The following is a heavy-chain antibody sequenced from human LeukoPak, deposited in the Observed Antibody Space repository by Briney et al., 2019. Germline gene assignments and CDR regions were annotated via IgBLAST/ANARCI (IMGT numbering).Heavy chain of an antibody. V-gene: IGHV3-7*01. CDR1: GFTFSSYW. CDR2: IKQDGSEK. J-gene: IGHJ3*02. Sequence: PGGSLRLSCAASGFTFSSYWMSWVRQAPGKGLEWVANIKQDGSEKYYVDSVKGRFTISRDNAKNSLYLQMNSLRAEDTAVYYCASPNSSGWYTALDIWGQGTMVTVSS. D-gene: IGHD6-19*01. CDR3: ASPNSSGWYTALDI.